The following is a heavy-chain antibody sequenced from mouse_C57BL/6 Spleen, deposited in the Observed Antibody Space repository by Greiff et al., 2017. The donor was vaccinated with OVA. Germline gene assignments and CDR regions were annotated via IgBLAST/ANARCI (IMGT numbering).Heavy chain of an antibody. D-gene: IGHD1-1*01. J-gene: IGHJ1*03. CDR2: IHPNSGST. CDR1: GYTFTSYW. V-gene: IGHV1-64*01. CDR3: ARVPITTVVATNWYFDV. Sequence: VQLQQPGAELVKPGASVKLSCKASGYTFTSYWMHWVKQRPGQGLEWIGMIHPNSGSTNYNEKFKSKATLTVDKSSSTAYMQLSSLTSEDSAVYYCARVPITTVVATNWYFDVWGTGTTVTVSA.